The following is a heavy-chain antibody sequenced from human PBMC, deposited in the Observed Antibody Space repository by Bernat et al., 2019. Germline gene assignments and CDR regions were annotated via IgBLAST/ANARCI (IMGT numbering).Heavy chain of an antibody. CDR2: IYYSGST. V-gene: IGHV4-39*01. CDR3: ARHGGIAVAGKYWYFDL. J-gene: IGHJ2*01. CDR1: GGSISSSSYY. D-gene: IGHD6-19*01. Sequence: QQQQESGPGLVKPSETLSLTCTVSGGSISSSSYYWGWIRQPPGKGLEWIGSIYYSGSTYYNPSLKSRVTISVDTSKNQFSLKLSSVTAADTAVYYCARHGGIAVAGKYWYFDLWGRGTLVTVSS.